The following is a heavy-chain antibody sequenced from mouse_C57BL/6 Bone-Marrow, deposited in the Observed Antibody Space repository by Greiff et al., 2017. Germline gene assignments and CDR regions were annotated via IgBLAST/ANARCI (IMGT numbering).Heavy chain of an antibody. CDR2: SRNKANDYTT. Sequence: DVKLVESGGGLVQSGRSLRLSCATSGFTFSDFYMEWVRQAPGKGLEWIAASRNKANDYTTEYSASVKGRFIVSRDTSQSILYLQMNALRAEDTAIYYCARDATDPYAMDYWGQGTSVTVSS. J-gene: IGHJ4*01. CDR3: ARDATDPYAMDY. V-gene: IGHV7-1*01. CDR1: GFTFSDFY.